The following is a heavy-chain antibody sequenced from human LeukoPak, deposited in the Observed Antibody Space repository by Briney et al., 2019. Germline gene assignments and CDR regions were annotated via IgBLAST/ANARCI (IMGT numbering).Heavy chain of an antibody. CDR2: IHNSGTS. Sequence: TSETLSLTCTVSDDSISDYYRGWIRQPPGKGLEWIGYIHNSGTSTYNLSLKSRVTISADTSKNQFSLKLNSMTTADTAVCYCTRGAGWLIDYWGQGILVTVSS. CDR1: DDSISDYY. D-gene: IGHD3-16*01. CDR3: TRGAGWLIDY. J-gene: IGHJ4*02. V-gene: IGHV4-59*01.